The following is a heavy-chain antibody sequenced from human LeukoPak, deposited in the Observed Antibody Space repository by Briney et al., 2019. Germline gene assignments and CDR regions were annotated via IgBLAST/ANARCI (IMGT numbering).Heavy chain of an antibody. D-gene: IGHD3-22*01. V-gene: IGHV4-34*01. J-gene: IGHJ4*02. CDR2: INHSGST. Sequence: SETLSLTCAVYGGSFSGYYWSWIRQPPGKGLEWIGEINHSGSTNYNPSVKSRVTISVDTSKSQFSLKLNSMTAADTAVYYCARGAQTYYDKAPVDYWGQGTLVTVSS. CDR3: ARGAQTYYDKAPVDY. CDR1: GGSFSGYY.